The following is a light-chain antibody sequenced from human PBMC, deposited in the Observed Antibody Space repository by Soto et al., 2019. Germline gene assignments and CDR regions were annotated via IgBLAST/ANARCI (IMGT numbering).Light chain of an antibody. CDR2: GNS. V-gene: IGLV1-40*01. CDR3: QSYDSSLSALV. CDR1: SSNIGAGYD. Sequence: QSVLTQPPSVSGAPGQRVTISCTGSSSNIGAGYDVHWYQQLPGTAPKLLIYGNSNRPSGVPDRFSGSKSVTSASLAITGLQAEDEADYYCQSYDSSLSALVFGGGTKVTVL. J-gene: IGLJ3*02.